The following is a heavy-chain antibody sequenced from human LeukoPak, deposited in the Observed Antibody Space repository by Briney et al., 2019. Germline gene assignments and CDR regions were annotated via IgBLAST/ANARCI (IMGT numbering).Heavy chain of an antibody. CDR3: ARDSSAWYWFDP. Sequence: PGGSLRLSCAASGFTVSSNYMSCVRQAPGRGLEWVSVIYSGGSTYYADSVKGRFTISRDNSKNTLYLQMNSLRAEDTAVYYCARDSSAWYWFDPWGQGTLVTVSS. V-gene: IGHV3-53*01. CDR2: IYSGGST. J-gene: IGHJ5*02. D-gene: IGHD6-19*01. CDR1: GFTVSSNY.